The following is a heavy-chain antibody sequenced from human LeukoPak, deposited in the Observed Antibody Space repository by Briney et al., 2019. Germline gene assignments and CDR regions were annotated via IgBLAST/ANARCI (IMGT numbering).Heavy chain of an antibody. CDR3: ARGGSGWYVSVFDP. Sequence: SQTLSLTCAISGDSVYSNSAAWNWIRQSPSRGLEWLGRTYYRSKWYNDYAVSVKSRITINPDTSKNQFSLQLNSVTPEDTAVYCCARGGSGWYVSVFDPWGQGTLVTVSS. J-gene: IGHJ5*02. CDR2: TYYRSKWYN. V-gene: IGHV6-1*01. D-gene: IGHD6-13*01. CDR1: GDSVYSNSAA.